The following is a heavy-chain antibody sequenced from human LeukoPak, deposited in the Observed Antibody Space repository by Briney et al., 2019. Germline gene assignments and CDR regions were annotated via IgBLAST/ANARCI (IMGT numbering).Heavy chain of an antibody. CDR3: ARSGYGYVINYFDY. V-gene: IGHV4-31*03. CDR2: IYYNGNT. D-gene: IGHD5-12*01. CDR1: GSASSDGYF. J-gene: IGHJ4*02. Sequence: SETLSLTCTGGSASSDGYFWSWIRQHPGKGLEWIGYIYYNGNTYYNPSLKSRVTISVDTSKKEFSLKLTSVTAADTAVYFCARSGYGYVINYFDYWGPGTLVTVSS.